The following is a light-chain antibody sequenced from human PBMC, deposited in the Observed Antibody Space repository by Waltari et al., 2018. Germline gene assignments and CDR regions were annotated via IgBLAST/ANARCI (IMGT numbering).Light chain of an antibody. CDR3: QHYVRLPVS. CDR1: QSISRS. J-gene: IGKJ1*01. Sequence: EIVLTQSPGTLSLSRGERATLSCRASQSISRSLAWYQQKPGKAPRLLIYGASSRATGVPDRFSGSGSGTDFSLTISRLEPEDFAVYYCQHYVRLPVSFGQGTKVEIK. V-gene: IGKV3-20*01. CDR2: GAS.